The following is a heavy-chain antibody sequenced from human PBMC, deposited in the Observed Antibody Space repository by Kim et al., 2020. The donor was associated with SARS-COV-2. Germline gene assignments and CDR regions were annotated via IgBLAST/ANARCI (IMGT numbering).Heavy chain of an antibody. J-gene: IGHJ6*01. Sequence: GGSLRLSCAASGFIVSDYYMSWIRQAPGKGLEWIAYISSSGRTVFYADSVEGRFAISRDDAMNSVFLEMNSLRAEDTARYYCVRDGVVTGDYDYYGMDA. CDR1: GFIVSDYY. V-gene: IGHV3-11*01. CDR2: ISSSGRTV. D-gene: IGHD2-15*01. CDR3: VRDGVVTGDYDYYGMDA.